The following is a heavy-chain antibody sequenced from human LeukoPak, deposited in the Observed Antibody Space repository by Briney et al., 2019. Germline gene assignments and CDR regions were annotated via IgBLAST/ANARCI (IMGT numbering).Heavy chain of an antibody. V-gene: IGHV1-69*05. CDR3: ASTAMSYNYMDV. CDR1: GGTFSSYA. J-gene: IGHJ6*03. D-gene: IGHD5-18*01. CDR2: IILIFGTA. Sequence: SVKVSCKASGGTFSSYAISWVRQAPGQGLEWMGRIILIFGTANYAQKFQGRVTITTDESTSTAYMELSSLRSEDTAVYYCASTAMSYNYMDVWGKGTTVTVSS.